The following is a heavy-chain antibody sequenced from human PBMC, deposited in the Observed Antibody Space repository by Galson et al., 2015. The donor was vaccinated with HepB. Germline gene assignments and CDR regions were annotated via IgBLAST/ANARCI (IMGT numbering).Heavy chain of an antibody. CDR2: ISNSGGST. CDR1: GFTFSTYA. V-gene: IGHV3-23*01. D-gene: IGHD6-13*01. Sequence: SLRLSCAASGFTFSTYAVSWVRQAPGKGLEWVSGISNSGGSTYYPDSVKGRFTISRDNSKNTLYLEMDSLRAEDTAVYHCAKDLSKGYSSSWYFGYWGQGTLVTVSS. CDR3: AKDLSKGYSSSWYFGY. J-gene: IGHJ4*02.